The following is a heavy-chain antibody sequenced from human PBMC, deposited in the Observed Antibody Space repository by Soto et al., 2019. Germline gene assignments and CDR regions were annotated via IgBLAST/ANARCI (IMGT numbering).Heavy chain of an antibody. J-gene: IGHJ6*03. V-gene: IGHV5-51*01. CDR2: IYPGDSDT. D-gene: IGHD6-6*01. CDR3: ARAGYSSSSSIKYYYYYYMDV. CDR1: GYSFTSYW. Sequence: GESLKISCKGSGYSFTSYWIGWVRQMPWKGLEWMGIIYPGDSDTRYSPSFQGQVTISADKSISTAYLQWSSLKASDTAMYYCARAGYSSSSSIKYYYYYYMDVWGKGTTVTVSS.